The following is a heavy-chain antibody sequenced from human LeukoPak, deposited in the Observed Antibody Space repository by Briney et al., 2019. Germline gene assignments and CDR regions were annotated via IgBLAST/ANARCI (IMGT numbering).Heavy chain of an antibody. Sequence: GGSLRLSCAASGFTFSSYGMHWVRQAPGKGLEWVSAISGSGGSTYYGDSVKGRFTISRDNSKNTLYLQMNSLRAEDTAVYYCARVYWRSSGYDYTGIDYWGQGTLVTVSS. J-gene: IGHJ4*02. CDR2: ISGSGGST. CDR3: ARVYWRSSGYDYTGIDY. D-gene: IGHD5-12*01. CDR1: GFTFSSYG. V-gene: IGHV3-23*01.